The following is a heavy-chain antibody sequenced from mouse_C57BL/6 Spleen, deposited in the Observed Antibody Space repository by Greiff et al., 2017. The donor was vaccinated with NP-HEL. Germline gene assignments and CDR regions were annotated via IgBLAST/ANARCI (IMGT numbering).Heavy chain of an antibody. CDR3: ARSSTTVVARLYYYAMDY. CDR1: GYSFTDYN. CDR2: INPNYGTT. V-gene: IGHV1-39*01. D-gene: IGHD1-1*01. J-gene: IGHJ4*01. Sequence: EVQLQQSGPELVKPGASVKISCKASGYSFTDYNMNWVKQSNGKSLEWIGVINPNYGTTSYNQKFKGKATLTVDQSSSTAYMQLNSLTSEDSAVYYCARSSTTVVARLYYYAMDYWGQGTSVTVSS.